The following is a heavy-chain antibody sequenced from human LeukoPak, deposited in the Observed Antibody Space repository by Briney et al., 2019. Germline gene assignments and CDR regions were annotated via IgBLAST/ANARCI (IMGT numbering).Heavy chain of an antibody. V-gene: IGHV1-18*01. CDR3: ARCSYYDILTGSPGIFDY. D-gene: IGHD3-9*01. CDR1: GYTLSSYD. Sequence: ASVKVSCKASGYTLSSYDITWVRQAPGQGLEWMGWIGPYNGNTKYAQTLQGRVTMTTDTSTSTAYMELRSLRSDDTAVYYCARCSYYDILTGSPGIFDYWGQGTLVTVSS. J-gene: IGHJ4*02. CDR2: IGPYNGNT.